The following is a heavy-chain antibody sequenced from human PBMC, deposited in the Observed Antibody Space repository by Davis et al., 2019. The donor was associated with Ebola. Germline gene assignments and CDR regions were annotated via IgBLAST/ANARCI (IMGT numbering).Heavy chain of an antibody. D-gene: IGHD1-1*01. CDR1: GGSISSGGYS. CDR3: ARGPSIWNFDY. J-gene: IGHJ4*02. Sequence: SETLSLTCAVSGGSISSGGYSWSWIRQPPGKGLEWIGYIYHSGSTYYNPSLKSRVTISVDRSKNQFSLKLSSVTAADTAVYYCARGPSIWNFDYWGQGTLVTVSS. CDR2: IYHSGST. V-gene: IGHV4-30-2*01.